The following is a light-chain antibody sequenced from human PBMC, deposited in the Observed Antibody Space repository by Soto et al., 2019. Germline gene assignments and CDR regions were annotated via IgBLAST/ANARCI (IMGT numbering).Light chain of an antibody. CDR2: DAS. V-gene: IGKV3-11*01. J-gene: IGKJ4*01. CDR1: QSVSSY. CDR3: QQRSNWPAT. Sequence: EIVLTQSPATLSLSPGERATLSCSASQSVSSYLAWYQQKRGQAPRLLIYDASNRATGIPARFTGSGSGTDFPLPISSLEPEDFAVNYCQQRSNWPATFGGGTKVEIQ.